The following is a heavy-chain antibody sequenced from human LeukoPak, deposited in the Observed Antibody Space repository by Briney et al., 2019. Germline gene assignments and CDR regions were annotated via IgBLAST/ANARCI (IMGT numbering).Heavy chain of an antibody. CDR2: ISYDGSNE. V-gene: IGHV3-30*04. J-gene: IGHJ4*02. CDR1: GFSFSDYA. CDR3: ARDASHSPLTEGEMADY. Sequence: GGSLRLSCAASGFSFSDYAMHWVRQAPAKGLEWVAVISYDGSNEHYADSVKGRFTISRDNAKNSLYLQMNSLRAEDTAVYYCARDASHSPLTEGEMADYWGQGTLVTVSS. D-gene: IGHD5-24*01.